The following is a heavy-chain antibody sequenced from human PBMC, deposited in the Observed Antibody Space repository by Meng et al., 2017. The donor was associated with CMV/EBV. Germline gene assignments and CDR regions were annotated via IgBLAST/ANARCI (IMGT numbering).Heavy chain of an antibody. J-gene: IGHJ3*02. CDR2: INPNSGGT. CDR1: GYTFTGYY. CDR3: ARAPRGEAFDI. V-gene: IGHV1-2*02. D-gene: IGHD3-16*01. Sequence: ASVKVSCKASGYTFTGYYMHWVRQAPGQGLEWMGWINPNSGGTNYAQKCQGRVTMTRDTSISTAYMELSRLRSDDTAVYYCARAPRGEAFDIWGQGTMVTVSS.